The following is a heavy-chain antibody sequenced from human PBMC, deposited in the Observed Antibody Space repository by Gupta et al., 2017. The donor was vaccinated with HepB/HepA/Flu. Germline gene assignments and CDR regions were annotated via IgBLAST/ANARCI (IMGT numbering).Heavy chain of an antibody. CDR2: INHSGST. CDR3: ARGPHGWLFLTKRHFDY. Sequence: QVQLQQWGAGLLKPSETLSLTCAVYGGSFSGYYWSWIRQPPGKGLEWIGEINHSGSTNYNPSLKSRVTISVDTSKNQFSLKLSSVTAADTAVYYCARGPHGWLFLTKRHFDYWGQGTLVTVSS. J-gene: IGHJ4*02. V-gene: IGHV4-34*01. CDR1: GGSFSGYY. D-gene: IGHD3-9*01.